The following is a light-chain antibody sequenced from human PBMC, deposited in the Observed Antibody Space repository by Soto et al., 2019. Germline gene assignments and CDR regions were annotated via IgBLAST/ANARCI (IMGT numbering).Light chain of an antibody. Sequence: EIVLTQSPGTLSLSPGERATLSCRDSQSVSSSYLAWYQQNTGQAPSLLIYGASSRATRIPDRFSGSGSGTDFTLTISRLEPEDFAVYYCQQYGSSPLVTFGHGTKVDIK. V-gene: IGKV3-20*01. CDR2: GAS. CDR3: QQYGSSPLVT. CDR1: QSVSSSY. J-gene: IGKJ3*01.